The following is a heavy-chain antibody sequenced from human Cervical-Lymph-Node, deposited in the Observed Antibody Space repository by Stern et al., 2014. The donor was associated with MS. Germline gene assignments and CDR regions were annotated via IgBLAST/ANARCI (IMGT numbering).Heavy chain of an antibody. CDR2: IYYSGST. Sequence: QLQLQESGPGLVKPSETLSLTCTVSGGSISSYYWSWIRQPPGKGLEWIGYIYYSGSTNYNPSLKSRVTISVDTSKNQFSLKLSSVTAADTAVYYCARLSGSSYYFDYWGQGTLVTVSS. V-gene: IGHV4-59*01. CDR3: ARLSGSSYYFDY. J-gene: IGHJ4*02. D-gene: IGHD1-26*01. CDR1: GGSISSYY.